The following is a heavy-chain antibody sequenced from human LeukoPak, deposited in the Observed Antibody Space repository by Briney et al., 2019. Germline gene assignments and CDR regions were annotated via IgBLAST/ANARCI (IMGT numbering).Heavy chain of an antibody. V-gene: IGHV3-23*01. CDR1: GFTFSSYA. CDR3: AKRGSIAVAGTGLDFDY. Sequence: PGGSLRLSCAASGFTFSSYAMSWVRQAPGKGLEWVTAIRGSGGSTYYADSVKGRFTISRDNSKNTLYLQMNSLRAEDTAVYYCAKRGSIAVAGTGLDFDYWGQGTLVTVSS. D-gene: IGHD6-19*01. CDR2: IRGSGGST. J-gene: IGHJ4*02.